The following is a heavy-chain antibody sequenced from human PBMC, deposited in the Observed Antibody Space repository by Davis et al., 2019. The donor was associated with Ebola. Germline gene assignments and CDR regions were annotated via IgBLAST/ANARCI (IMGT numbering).Heavy chain of an antibody. CDR1: GYTFTSYD. Sequence: ASVKVSCKASGYTFTSYDINWVRQATGQGLEWMGWMNPNSGNTGYAQKFQGRVTMTRNTAISTAYMELSSLRSEDTAVYYCASSRAWLRAYYYYGMDVWGQGTTVTVSS. J-gene: IGHJ6*02. D-gene: IGHD5-12*01. V-gene: IGHV1-8*01. CDR3: ASSRAWLRAYYYYGMDV. CDR2: MNPNSGNT.